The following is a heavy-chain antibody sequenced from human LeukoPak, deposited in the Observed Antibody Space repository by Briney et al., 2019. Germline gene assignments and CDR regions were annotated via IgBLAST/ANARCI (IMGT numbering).Heavy chain of an antibody. CDR1: DASVSGYY. J-gene: IGHJ4*02. Sequence: SETLSLTCTVSDASVSGYYWSWIRQPPGKGLEWIGSIHFSGSTNYNPCLRSRVTISVDTSKNQLSLKLSSVTAADTGVYYCARDLGGIYFDYWGQGTLVTVSS. CDR2: IHFSGST. D-gene: IGHD1-26*01. V-gene: IGHV4-59*02. CDR3: ARDLGGIYFDY.